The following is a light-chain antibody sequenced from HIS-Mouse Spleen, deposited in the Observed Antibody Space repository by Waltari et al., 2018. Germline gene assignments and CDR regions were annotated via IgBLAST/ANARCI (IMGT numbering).Light chain of an antibody. CDR3: AAWDDSLSGQV. CDR2: RNN. Sequence: QSVLTQPPSASGTPGQRVTIPCSGSSSNIGSNYVFWYQQLPGTAPKLLIYRNNPRPSGVPDRFSGSKSGTSASLAISGLRSEDEADYYCAAWDDSLSGQVFGGGTKLTVL. J-gene: IGLJ3*02. V-gene: IGLV1-47*01. CDR1: SSNIGSNY.